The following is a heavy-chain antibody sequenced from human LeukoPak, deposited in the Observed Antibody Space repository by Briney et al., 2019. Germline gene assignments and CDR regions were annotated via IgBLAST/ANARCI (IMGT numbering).Heavy chain of an antibody. Sequence: GGSLRLSCAASGFTFSSYGMTWVRQAPGKGLEWVSYISNSGNTIYYADSVKGRFTISRDNAKNTLYLQMNSLRAEDTAVYYCVLLSLTPGWGQGTLVTVSS. V-gene: IGHV3-48*03. D-gene: IGHD3-10*01. CDR2: ISNSGNTI. CDR1: GFTFSSYG. CDR3: VLLSLTPG. J-gene: IGHJ4*02.